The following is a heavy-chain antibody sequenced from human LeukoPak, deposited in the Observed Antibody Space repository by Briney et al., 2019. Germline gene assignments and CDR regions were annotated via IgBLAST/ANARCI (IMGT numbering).Heavy chain of an antibody. D-gene: IGHD3-9*01. Sequence: ASVKVSCKASGYTFTSYGISWVRQAPGQGLEWMGWISAYNGNTNYAQKLQGRVTMTTDTSTSTAYMELRSLRSDDTAVYYCARERYFDWLTCYYYGMDVWDQGTTVTVSS. V-gene: IGHV1-18*01. CDR1: GYTFTSYG. CDR2: ISAYNGNT. J-gene: IGHJ6*02. CDR3: ARERYFDWLTCYYYGMDV.